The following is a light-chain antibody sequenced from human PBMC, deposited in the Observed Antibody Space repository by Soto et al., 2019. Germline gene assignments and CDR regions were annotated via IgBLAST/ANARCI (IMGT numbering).Light chain of an antibody. CDR1: QSVSSY. CDR2: DAS. CDR3: QQRSNWPPALT. J-gene: IGKJ4*01. V-gene: IGKV3-11*01. Sequence: EIVLTQSPATLSLSPGERATLSCRASQSVSSYLAWYQQKPGQAPRLLIYDASNRATGIPARFSGSGSGTDVTLTISRLEAEDFAVYYCQQRSNWPPALTFGGGTKVEIK.